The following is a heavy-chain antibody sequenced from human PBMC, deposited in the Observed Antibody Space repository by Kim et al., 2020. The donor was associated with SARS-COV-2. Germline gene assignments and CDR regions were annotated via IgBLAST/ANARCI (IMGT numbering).Heavy chain of an antibody. CDR3: ARVPQAVAGFYYYYYGMDV. CDR1: GGSISSGDYY. V-gene: IGHV4-30-4*02. J-gene: IGHJ6*02. D-gene: IGHD6-19*01. CDR2: IYYSGST. Sequence: SDTLSLTCTVSGGSISSGDYYWSWIRQPPGKGLEWIGYIYYSGSTYYNPSLKSRVTIPVDTSKNQFSLKLSSVTAADTAVYYCARVPQAVAGFYYYYYGMDVWGQGTTVTVSS.